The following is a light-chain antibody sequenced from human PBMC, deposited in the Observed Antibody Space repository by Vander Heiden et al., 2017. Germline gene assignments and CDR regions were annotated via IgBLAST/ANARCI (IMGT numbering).Light chain of an antibody. Sequence: QSALTPPASVSGSPGQSLTISCTGTSSDVGGYNYVSWYQQHPGKDPKLMIYEVRNRPAGVSNRCSGSKSGNTASLTISGRQAEDEADYYCSSYTSSSTVVVGGGTKLTVL. CDR1: SSDVGGYNY. V-gene: IGLV2-14*01. J-gene: IGLJ2*01. CDR3: SSYTSSSTVV. CDR2: EVR.